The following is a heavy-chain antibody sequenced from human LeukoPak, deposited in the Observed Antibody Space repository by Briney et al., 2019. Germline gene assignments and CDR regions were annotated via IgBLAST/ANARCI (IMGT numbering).Heavy chain of an antibody. D-gene: IGHD3-3*01. J-gene: IGHJ6*03. CDR2: IYYSGST. V-gene: IGHV4-39*01. CDR3: ARQGGERITIFGVPNDYYMDV. Sequence: SETLSLTCTVSGGSISSSSYYWGWIRQPPGKGLEWIGSIYYSGSTYYNPSLKSRVTISVDTSKNQFSLKLSSVTAADTAVYYCARQGGERITIFGVPNDYYMDVWGKGTTVTVSS. CDR1: GGSISSSSYY.